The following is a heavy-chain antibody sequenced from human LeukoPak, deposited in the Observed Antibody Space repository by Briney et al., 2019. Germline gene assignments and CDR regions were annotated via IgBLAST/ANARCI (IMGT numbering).Heavy chain of an antibody. J-gene: IGHJ4*02. V-gene: IGHV4-34*01. D-gene: IGHD3-22*01. CDR2: INHSRST. CDR3: ASPMALSSGSFDY. CDR1: GGSSSGYY. Sequence: PSETLSLTCAVYGGSSSGYYWSWIRQPPGKGLEGIGEINHSRSTNYNPSLKSRVTISVDTSKNQFSLKLSSVTAADTAVYYCASPMALSSGSFDYWGQGTLVTVSS.